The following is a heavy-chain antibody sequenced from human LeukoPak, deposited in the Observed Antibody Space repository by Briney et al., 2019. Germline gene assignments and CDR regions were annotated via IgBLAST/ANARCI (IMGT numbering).Heavy chain of an antibody. CDR3: AKVQLGIGVDY. D-gene: IGHD7-27*01. Sequence: PGGSLRLSCAASGFSFSSYAVSWVRQAPGRGLEWVSGISDGGSRTYYADSVKGRFTISRDDSKNTLYLQMNSLRAKDTAVYYCAKVQLGIGVDYWGQGTLVTVSS. CDR2: ISDGGSRT. J-gene: IGHJ4*02. V-gene: IGHV3-23*01. CDR1: GFSFSSYA.